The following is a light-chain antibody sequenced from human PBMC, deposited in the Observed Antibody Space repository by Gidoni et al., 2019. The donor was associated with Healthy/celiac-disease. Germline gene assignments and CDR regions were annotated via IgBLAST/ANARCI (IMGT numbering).Light chain of an antibody. Sequence: PATLSVYPGERATLSCRASQSVSSYLAWYQQKPGQAPRLLIYDASNRATGIPARFSGSGSGTDFTLTISSLEPEDFAVYYCQQRSNWPPTFGGGTKVEIK. CDR2: DAS. V-gene: IGKV3-11*01. J-gene: IGKJ4*01. CDR3: QQRSNWPPT. CDR1: QSVSSY.